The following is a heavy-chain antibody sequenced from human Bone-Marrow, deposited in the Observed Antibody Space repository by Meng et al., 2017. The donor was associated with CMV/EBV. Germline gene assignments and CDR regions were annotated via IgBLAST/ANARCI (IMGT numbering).Heavy chain of an antibody. CDR3: ASGSDSSGYDAFDI. V-gene: IGHV3-30-3*01. CDR1: GFTFSSYA. Sequence: GASLKISCAASGFTFSSYAMHWFRQAPGKGLEWVAVISYDGSNKYYADSVKGRFTISRDNSKNTLYLQMNSLRAEDTAVYYCASGSDSSGYDAFDIWGQGTMVTVSS. D-gene: IGHD3-22*01. CDR2: ISYDGSNK. J-gene: IGHJ3*02.